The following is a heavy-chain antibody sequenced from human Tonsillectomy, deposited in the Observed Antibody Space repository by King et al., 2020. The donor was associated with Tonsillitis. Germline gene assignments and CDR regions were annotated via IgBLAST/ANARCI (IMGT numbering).Heavy chain of an antibody. CDR3: ARVDYYGSGSYYTAGAF. D-gene: IGHD3-10*01. J-gene: IGHJ4*02. Sequence: QLVQSGAEVKKPGASVTVSCKASGYSFTRYAVHWVRQAPGQRLEWMGWINAGNGNTKYSQKFQGRVSITRDASATTADMELSSLRSEDTAVCFCARVDYYGSGSYYTAGAFWGQGTLVTVSS. CDR1: GYSFTRYA. V-gene: IGHV1-3*01. CDR2: INAGNGNT.